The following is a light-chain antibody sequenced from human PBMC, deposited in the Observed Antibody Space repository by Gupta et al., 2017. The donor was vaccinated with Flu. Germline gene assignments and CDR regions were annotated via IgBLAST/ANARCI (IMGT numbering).Light chain of an antibody. Sequence: QSVLTQPPSVSGAPGQRVTISCTGSSSNIGAGYDVHWYQQVPGTAPKLLIYAKSNRPSGVPDRFSGSKSGTSASLVITGLQAEDEADYYCQSYDSSLSGSWVFGGGTKLTVL. CDR3: QSYDSSLSGSWV. J-gene: IGLJ3*02. CDR1: SSNIGAGYD. V-gene: IGLV1-40*01. CDR2: AKS.